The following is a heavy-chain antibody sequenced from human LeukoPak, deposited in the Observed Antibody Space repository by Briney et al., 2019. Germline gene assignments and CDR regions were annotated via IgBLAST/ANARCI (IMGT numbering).Heavy chain of an antibody. J-gene: IGHJ6*02. CDR1: GYTFTSYG. CDR3: ATTSIAAAPSYYYYYYGMDV. D-gene: IGHD6-13*01. V-gene: IGHV1-18*01. Sequence: ASVKVSCKASGYTFTSYGISWVRQAPGQGLEWMGWISAYNGNTNYAQKLQGRVTMTTDTSTSTAYMELRSLRSDDTAVYYCATTSIAAAPSYYYYYYGMDVWGQGTTVTVSS. CDR2: ISAYNGNT.